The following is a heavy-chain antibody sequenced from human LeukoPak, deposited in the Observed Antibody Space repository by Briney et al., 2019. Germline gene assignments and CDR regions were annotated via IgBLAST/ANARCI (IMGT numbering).Heavy chain of an antibody. J-gene: IGHJ4*02. CDR1: VGSISSSSYY. Sequence: SETLSLTCTVSVGSISSSSYYWGWIRQPPGKGLEWIGSIYYSGSTHYNPSLKSRVTMSVDTSKNQLSLKLSSVTAADTAVYYCARGGEMAKGETLDYWGQGTLVTVSS. CDR3: ARGGEMAKGETLDY. D-gene: IGHD5-24*01. CDR2: IYYSGST. V-gene: IGHV4-39*07.